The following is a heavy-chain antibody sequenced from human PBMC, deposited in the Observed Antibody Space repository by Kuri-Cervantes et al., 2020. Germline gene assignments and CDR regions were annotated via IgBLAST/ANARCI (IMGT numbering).Heavy chain of an antibody. J-gene: IGHJ5*02. Sequence: SETLSLTCAVSGGSISSSNWWSWVRQPPGKGLEWIGEIYHSASTNYNPSLKSRVTISVDKSKNQFSLKLSSVTAADTAVYYCARENGSGSYYNWFDPWGQGTLVTVSS. CDR2: IYHSAST. CDR3: ARENGSGSYYNWFDP. V-gene: IGHV4-4*02. CDR1: GGSISSSNW. D-gene: IGHD3-10*01.